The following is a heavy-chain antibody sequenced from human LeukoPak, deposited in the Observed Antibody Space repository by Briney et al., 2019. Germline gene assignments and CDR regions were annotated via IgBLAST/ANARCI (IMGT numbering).Heavy chain of an antibody. V-gene: IGHV3-21*01. CDR1: GFSFSTYT. D-gene: IGHD6-13*01. Sequence: SGGSLRLSCAASGFSFSTYTMNWVRQAPGEGLEWVSSISKSSDYIHYADSVKGRFTISRDNAKNSLYLQMNSLRAEDTAMYYCARDSAGNDYWGQGTLVTVSS. CDR3: ARDSAGNDY. CDR2: ISKSSDYI. J-gene: IGHJ4*02.